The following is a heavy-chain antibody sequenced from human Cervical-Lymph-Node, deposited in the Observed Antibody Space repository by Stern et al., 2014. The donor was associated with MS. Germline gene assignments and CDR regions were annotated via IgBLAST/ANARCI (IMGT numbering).Heavy chain of an antibody. Sequence: DQLVESGAELKKPGASVKVSCKASGYTFTSFALNWVRQATGQGLEWMGWINTNTEKATYAKSFRGRFVFTLDTSITTAFLEISSLKADDTAVYFCASTDSSGYLIDYWGQGTLVSVSS. CDR2: INTNTEKA. V-gene: IGHV7-4-1*02. D-gene: IGHD3-22*01. CDR1: GYTFTSFA. J-gene: IGHJ4*02. CDR3: ASTDSSGYLIDY.